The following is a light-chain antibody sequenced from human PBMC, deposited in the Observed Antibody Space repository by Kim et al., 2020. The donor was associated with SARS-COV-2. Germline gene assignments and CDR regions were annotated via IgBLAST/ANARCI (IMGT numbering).Light chain of an antibody. Sequence: SLSPGERATLSCRASQSVSSYLAWYQQKPGQAPRLLFYDASNRATGIPARFSGSGSGTDFTLTISSLEPEDFVVYYCQQRSNWPYTFGQGTKLEI. CDR2: DAS. CDR1: QSVSSY. V-gene: IGKV3-11*01. J-gene: IGKJ2*01. CDR3: QQRSNWPYT.